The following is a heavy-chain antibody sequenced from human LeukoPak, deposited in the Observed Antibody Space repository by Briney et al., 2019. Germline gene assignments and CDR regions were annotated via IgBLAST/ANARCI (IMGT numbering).Heavy chain of an antibody. D-gene: IGHD1-26*01. CDR3: ARGGIVGAEYFDY. J-gene: IGHJ4*02. CDR2: TYYRSKWYN. Sequence: SQTLSLTCAISGDSVSSDSAAWNWIRQSPSRGLEWLGETYYRSKWYNDSSVSVKGRITINPDTSKNQFSLQLNSVTPEDTAIYYCARGGIVGAEYFDYWGQGTLVTVSS. CDR1: GDSVSSDSAA. V-gene: IGHV6-1*01.